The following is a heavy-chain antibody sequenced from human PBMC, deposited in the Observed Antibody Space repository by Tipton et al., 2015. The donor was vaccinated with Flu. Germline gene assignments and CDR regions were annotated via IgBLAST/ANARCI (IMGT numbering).Heavy chain of an antibody. CDR2: VYHRGST. V-gene: IGHV4-38-2*01. J-gene: IGHJ4*02. CDR1: GYSISSGYY. CDR3: SSGAYYFGSETYRDYFDY. Sequence: TLSLTCAVSGYSISSGYYCGWIRQPLGKVLEWIESVYHRGSTYYNPSLKSRVTISVDTSKNQLSLRLSSATAAATALYFCSSGAYYFGSETYRDYFDYWGQGTLVTVSS. D-gene: IGHD3-10*01.